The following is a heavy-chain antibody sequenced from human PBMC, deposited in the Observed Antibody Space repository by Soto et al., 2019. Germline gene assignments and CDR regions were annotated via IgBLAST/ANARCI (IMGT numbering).Heavy chain of an antibody. D-gene: IGHD2-8*01. J-gene: IGHJ6*02. CDR2: IMPVFRTP. CDR1: GGTFRTAA. V-gene: IGHV1-69*12. Sequence: QVQLEQSGAEVKKPGSSVKVGCKASGGTFRTAAISWVRQAPGQGLEWMGGIMPVFRTPDYAQKFQGRVTITADESTNTAYMELSGLRSDDTAVYYCARDNDRPQLGGNYYYILDVWGQGTTITVSS. CDR3: ARDNDRPQLGGNYYYILDV.